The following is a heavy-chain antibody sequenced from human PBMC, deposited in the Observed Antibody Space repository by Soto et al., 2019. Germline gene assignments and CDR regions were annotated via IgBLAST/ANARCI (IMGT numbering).Heavy chain of an antibody. V-gene: IGHV3-11*06. J-gene: IGHJ6*02. Sequence: GGSLRLSCAASGFTFSDYYMSWIRQAPGKGLEWVSYISSSSSYTNYADSVKGRFTISRDNAKNSLYLQMNSLRAEDTAVYYCARDWRGYYGMDVWGQETTVTVSS. CDR2: ISSSSSYT. D-gene: IGHD3-3*01. CDR1: GFTFSDYY. CDR3: ARDWRGYYGMDV.